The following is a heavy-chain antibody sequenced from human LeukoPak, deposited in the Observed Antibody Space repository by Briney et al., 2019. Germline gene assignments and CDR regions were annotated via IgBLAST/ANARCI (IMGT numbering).Heavy chain of an antibody. V-gene: IGHV3-64*01. D-gene: IGHD3-9*01. CDR3: ANNLTA. Sequence: GGSLRLSCETSGFTFSQYAMHWVRQAPGRGVESVSGISSNGDSTFYAHSVKGRFIISRDNSKNTLSLQMDSLRAEDMAVYYCANNLTAWGRGTLVTVSS. J-gene: IGHJ5*02. CDR1: GFTFSQYA. CDR2: ISSNGDST.